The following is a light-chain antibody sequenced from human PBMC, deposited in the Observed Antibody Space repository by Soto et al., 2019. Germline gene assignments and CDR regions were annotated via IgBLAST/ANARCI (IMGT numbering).Light chain of an antibody. J-gene: IGKJ1*01. CDR3: HLYGASPPT. CDR1: QSVSSSD. Sequence: EVVLTQSPGTLSLSPGERATLSCRASQSVSSSDLAWYQQKPGQAPRLLISGASGRATGIPDRFSASGSGTDFTLTISRLAPEDSAVFYCHLYGASPPTFGQGTKVEI. CDR2: GAS. V-gene: IGKV3-20*01.